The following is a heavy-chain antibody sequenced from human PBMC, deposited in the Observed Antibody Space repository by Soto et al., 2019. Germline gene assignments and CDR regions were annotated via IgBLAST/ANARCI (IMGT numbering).Heavy chain of an antibody. D-gene: IGHD1-1*01. CDR1: GYTFTNYY. CDR3: ARDNSAANGGLDH. J-gene: IGHJ4*02. CDR2: INPSARSA. Sequence: ASVKVSCKASGYTFTNYYLHWVRQAPGQGLEWVGMINPSARSASYAQKLRGRLTMDRDTSTTTVYMELSRLTSEDTAVYYCARDNSAANGGLDHWGLGTLVTVSS. V-gene: IGHV1-46*04.